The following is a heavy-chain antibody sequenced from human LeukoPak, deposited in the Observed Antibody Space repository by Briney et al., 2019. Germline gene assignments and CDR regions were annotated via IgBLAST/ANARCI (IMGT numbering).Heavy chain of an antibody. CDR1: GFIFYSYG. CDR2: ISYDGSNK. D-gene: IGHD4-17*01. V-gene: IGHV3-30*18. J-gene: IGHJ4*02. CDR3: AKGDYGDYDTHGAFDY. Sequence: PGGSLRLSCAASGFIFYSYGMHWVRQAPGKGLEWVAVISYDGSNKYYADSVKGRFTISRDNSKNTLYLQMNSLRAEDTAVYYCAKGDYGDYDTHGAFDYWGQGTLVTVSS.